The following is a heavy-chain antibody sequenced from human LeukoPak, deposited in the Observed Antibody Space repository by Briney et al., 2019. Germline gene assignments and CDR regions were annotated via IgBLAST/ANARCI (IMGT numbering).Heavy chain of an antibody. J-gene: IGHJ4*02. V-gene: IGHV3-74*01. CDR2: INSDWSST. CDR3: ARDRDSSGWYEGFDY. D-gene: IGHD6-19*01. CDR1: GFTFSSYW. Sequence: PGGSLRLSCAASGFTFSSYWMHCVRHAPGKGLVWVSRINSDWSSTSYADSVKGRFTISRDNAKNTLYLQMNSLRAEDTAVYYCARDRDSSGWYEGFDYWGQGTLVTVSS.